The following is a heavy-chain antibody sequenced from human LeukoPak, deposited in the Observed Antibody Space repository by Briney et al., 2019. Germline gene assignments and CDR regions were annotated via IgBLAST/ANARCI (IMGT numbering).Heavy chain of an antibody. J-gene: IGHJ4*02. V-gene: IGHV3-74*01. CDR2: INSDGSST. CDR3: ARARYSSSSGADY. CDR1: GFTFSSYW. D-gene: IGHD6-6*01. Sequence: PAGSLRLSCAASGFTFSSYWMHWVRQAPGKGLVWVSRINSDGSSTSYADSVKGRFTISRDNAKNTLYLQMNSLRAEDTAVYYCARARYSSSSGADYWGQGTLVTVSS.